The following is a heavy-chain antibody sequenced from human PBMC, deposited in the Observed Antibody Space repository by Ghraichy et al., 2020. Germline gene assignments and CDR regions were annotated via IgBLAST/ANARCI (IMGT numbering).Heavy chain of an antibody. V-gene: IGHV4-39*06. CDR3: ASARGKISWFDP. Sequence: SETLSLTCTVSGASISSSSYYWGWIRQPPGKGLEWIGSIYYSGSTYYNPSLKSRVTVSVDTSKNQFTLKLTSVTAADTAVYYGASARGKISWFDPWGQGTLVTVSS. CDR2: IYYSGST. CDR1: GASISSSSYY. J-gene: IGHJ5*02. D-gene: IGHD3-16*01.